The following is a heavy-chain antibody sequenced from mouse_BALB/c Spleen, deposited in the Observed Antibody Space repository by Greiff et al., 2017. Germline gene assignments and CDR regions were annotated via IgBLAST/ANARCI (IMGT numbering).Heavy chain of an antibody. D-gene: IGHD1-1*01. CDR3: ARQFGNYYGSSSFDY. Sequence: EVQLVESGGGLVKLGGSLKLSCAASGFTFRSYYMSWVRQTPEKRLELVAAINSNGGSTYYPDTVKGRFTISRDNAKNTLYLQMSSLKSEDTALYYCARQFGNYYGSSSFDYWGQGTTLTVAA. CDR1: GFTFRSYY. J-gene: IGHJ2*01. V-gene: IGHV5-6-2*01. CDR2: INSNGGST.